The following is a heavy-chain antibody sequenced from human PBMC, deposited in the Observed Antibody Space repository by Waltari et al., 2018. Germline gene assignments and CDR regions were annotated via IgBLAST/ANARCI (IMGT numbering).Heavy chain of an antibody. V-gene: IGHV4-59*08. D-gene: IGHD5-12*01. CDR2: IYYSGST. CDR1: GGSISSYY. CDR3: AGHVGGGIVATNIDY. Sequence: QVQLQESGPGLVKPSETLSLTCTVSGGSISSYYWSWIRQPPGKGLEWIGYIYYSGSTNYNPSLKSRVPISVETSKNPFSLKLSFGTAADTAVYYWAGHVGGGIVATNIDYWGQGTLVTVSS. J-gene: IGHJ4*02.